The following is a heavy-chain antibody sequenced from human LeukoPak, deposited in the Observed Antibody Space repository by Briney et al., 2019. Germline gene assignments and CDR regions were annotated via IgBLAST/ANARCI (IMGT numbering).Heavy chain of an antibody. Sequence: SETLSLTCAVYGGSFSGYYWSWIRQPPGKGLEWIGEINHSGSTNYNPSLKSRVTISVDTSKHQFSLKLSSVTAADTAVYYCAIHIVVVPAAKKKNWFDPWGQGTLVTVSS. D-gene: IGHD2-2*01. CDR3: AIHIVVVPAAKKKNWFDP. CDR1: GGSFSGYY. V-gene: IGHV4-34*01. CDR2: INHSGST. J-gene: IGHJ5*02.